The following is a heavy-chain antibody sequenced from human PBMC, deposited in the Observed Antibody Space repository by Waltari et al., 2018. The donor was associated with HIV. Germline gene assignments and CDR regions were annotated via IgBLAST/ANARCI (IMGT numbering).Heavy chain of an antibody. D-gene: IGHD3-3*01. CDR1: GDSVSSISVA. CDR2: TYYRSKGYN. Sequence: QVQLKQSGPGLVKPSQTLSLTCAISGDSVSSISVAWTWIRQTPSRGLEWLGRTYYRSKGYNDYAVSLKSRITINPDTSKNHFYLQLNSVTPEDTAVYYCARGREGFGVVIDWFDPWGQGTLVTVSS. V-gene: IGHV6-1*01. CDR3: ARGREGFGVVIDWFDP. J-gene: IGHJ5*02.